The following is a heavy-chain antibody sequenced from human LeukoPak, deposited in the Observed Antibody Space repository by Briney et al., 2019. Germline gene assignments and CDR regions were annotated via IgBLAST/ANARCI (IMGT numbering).Heavy chain of an antibody. Sequence: GGSLRLSCAASGFTFSSYSMNWVCQAPGKGLEWVSSISSSSSYIYYADSVKGRFTISRDNAKNSLYLQMNSLRAEDTAVYYCAIEQGGSGWYWRGYWGQGTLVTVSS. CDR2: ISSSSSYI. J-gene: IGHJ4*02. CDR1: GFTFSSYS. D-gene: IGHD6-19*01. CDR3: AIEQGGSGWYWRGY. V-gene: IGHV3-21*01.